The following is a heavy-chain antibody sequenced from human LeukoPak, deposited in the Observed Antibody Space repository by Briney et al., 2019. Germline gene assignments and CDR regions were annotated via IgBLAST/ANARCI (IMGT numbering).Heavy chain of an antibody. D-gene: IGHD1-26*01. CDR1: GGSISSSSYY. Sequence: SETLSLTCTVSGGSISSSSYYWGWIRQPPGKGLEWIGEIYHSGSTNYNPSLKSRATISVDKSKNQFSLKLSSVTAADTAVYYCARDNDVGATTSAFDIWGQGTMVTVSS. V-gene: IGHV4-39*07. J-gene: IGHJ3*02. CDR3: ARDNDVGATTSAFDI. CDR2: IYHSGST.